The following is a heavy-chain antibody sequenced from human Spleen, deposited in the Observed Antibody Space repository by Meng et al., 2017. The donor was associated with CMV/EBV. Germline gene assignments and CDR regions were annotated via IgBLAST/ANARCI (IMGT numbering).Heavy chain of an antibody. CDR1: GGSFSGYY. J-gene: IGHJ4*02. CDR2: MYYSGVT. Sequence: ESLKISCAVYGGSFSGYYWSWIRQPPGKGLEWIGYMYYSGVTSYNPSLKSRVTISVDTSKKQFSLRLSSVTAADTAVYYCARDKVWKTGYFDYWGQGRLVTVSS. CDR3: ARDKVWKTGYFDY. D-gene: IGHD1-1*01. V-gene: IGHV4-59*12.